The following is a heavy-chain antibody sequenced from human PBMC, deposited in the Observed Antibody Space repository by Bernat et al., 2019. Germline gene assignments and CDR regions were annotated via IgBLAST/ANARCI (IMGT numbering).Heavy chain of an antibody. CDR2: IIPIFGTA. Sequence: QVQLVQSGAEVKKPGASVKVSCKASGYTFTNYYIHWVRQAPGQGLEWMGGIIPIFGTANYAQKFQGRVTITADESTSTAYMELSSLRSEDTAVYYCARGGRLGLWWYFDLWGRGTLVTVSS. J-gene: IGHJ2*01. CDR3: ARGGRLGLWWYFDL. D-gene: IGHD7-27*01. V-gene: IGHV1-69*01. CDR1: GYTFTNYY.